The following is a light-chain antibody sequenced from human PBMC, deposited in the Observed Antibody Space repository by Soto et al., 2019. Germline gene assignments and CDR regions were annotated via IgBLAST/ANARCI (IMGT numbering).Light chain of an antibody. V-gene: IGKV3-11*01. Sequence: IGMKQSLAAVSLYKRERATLSCRASQSVGKYLVWYQQKPGQAPWLLISDASNRATGIPARFSGSGSGTDFTLTISCLEPEDFAVYYCHQRQYWPPIPSCQG. CDR2: DAS. CDR1: QSVGKY. CDR3: HQRQYWPPIP. J-gene: IGKJ5*01.